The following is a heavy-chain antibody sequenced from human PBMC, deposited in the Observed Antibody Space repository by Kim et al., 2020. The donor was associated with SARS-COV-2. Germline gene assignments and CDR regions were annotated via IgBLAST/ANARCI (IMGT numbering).Heavy chain of an antibody. J-gene: IGHJ4*02. CDR1: GFTFSSYW. CDR2: IKQDGSEK. CDR3: ARGLKMIYTKRYDFWSGYYALNSYYFDY. V-gene: IGHV3-7*03. D-gene: IGHD3-3*01. Sequence: GGSLRLSCAASGFTFSSYWMSWVRQAPGKGLEWVANIKQDGSEKYYVDSVKGRFTISRDNAKNSLYLQMNSLRAEDTAVYYCARGLKMIYTKRYDFWSGYYALNSYYFDYWGQGTLVTVSS.